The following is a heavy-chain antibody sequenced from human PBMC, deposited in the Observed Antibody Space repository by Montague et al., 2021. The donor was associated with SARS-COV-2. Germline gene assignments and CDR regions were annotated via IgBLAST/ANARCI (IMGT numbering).Heavy chain of an antibody. D-gene: IGHD3-3*01. CDR3: AKDMHRKAFGVAGDAFDI. Sequence: SLRLSCAASGFTFSSYGMHWVRQAPGKGLEWVAVISYDGSNKYYADSVKGRFTISRDNSKNTLYLQMNSLRAEDTAVYYCAKDMHRKAFGVAGDAFDIWGQGTMVTVSS. V-gene: IGHV3-30*18. J-gene: IGHJ3*02. CDR2: ISYDGSNK. CDR1: GFTFSSYG.